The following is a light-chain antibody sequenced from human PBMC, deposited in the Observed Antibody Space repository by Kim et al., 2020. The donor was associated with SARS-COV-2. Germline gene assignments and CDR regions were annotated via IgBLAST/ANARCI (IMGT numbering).Light chain of an antibody. V-gene: IGLV3-19*01. CDR3: NSRDSSGIPRV. CDR2: GKN. Sequence: SSELTQDPAVSVALGQTVRITCQGDSLRSYYASWYQQKPGQAPVLVIYGKNNRPSGIPDRFSGSSSGNTASLTITGAQAEDEADYYCNSRDSSGIPRVFG. J-gene: IGLJ3*02. CDR1: SLRSYY.